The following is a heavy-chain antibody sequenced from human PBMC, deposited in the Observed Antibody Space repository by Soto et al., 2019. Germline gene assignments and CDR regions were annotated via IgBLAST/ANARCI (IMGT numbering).Heavy chain of an antibody. D-gene: IGHD3-22*01. J-gene: IGHJ6*02. Sequence: GGSLRLSCAASGFTVSSNYMTWVRQAPGKGLEWVSYISSSSSTIYYADSVKGRFTISRDKAKNSLYLQMNSLRDEDTAVYYCARDRRYYYDSSGYYYGSYYYGMDVWGQGTTVTVSS. V-gene: IGHV3-48*02. CDR2: ISSSSSTI. CDR3: ARDRRYYYDSSGYYYGSYYYGMDV. CDR1: GFTVSSNY.